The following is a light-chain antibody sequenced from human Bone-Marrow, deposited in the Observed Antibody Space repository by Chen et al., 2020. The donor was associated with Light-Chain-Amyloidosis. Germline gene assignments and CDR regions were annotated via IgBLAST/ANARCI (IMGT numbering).Light chain of an antibody. Sequence: QSVLTQPPSVSAAPGQKVTISCSGSSSNIGNDYVSWYQQLPGTAPQLLIYDNNNRPSGIPDRFSGSKSGTSATLGITGLQTGDEADYYCGTWDSGLSAVVFGGGTKLTVL. V-gene: IGLV1-51*01. CDR1: SSNIGNDY. J-gene: IGLJ2*01. CDR3: GTWDSGLSAVV. CDR2: DNN.